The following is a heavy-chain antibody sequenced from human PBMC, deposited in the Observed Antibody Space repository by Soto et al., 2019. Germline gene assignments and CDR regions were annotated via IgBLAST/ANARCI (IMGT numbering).Heavy chain of an antibody. CDR1: GFTFDDYA. D-gene: IGHD3-10*01. CDR3: AKDMEVRGGPFDY. V-gene: IGHV3-9*01. CDR2: ISWNSGSI. Sequence: GGSLRLSCAASGFTFDDYAMHWVRQAPGKGLEWVSGISWNSGSIGYADSVKGRFTISRDNAKNSLYLQMNSLRAEDTALYYCAKDMEVRGGPFDYWGQGTLVTVSS. J-gene: IGHJ4*02.